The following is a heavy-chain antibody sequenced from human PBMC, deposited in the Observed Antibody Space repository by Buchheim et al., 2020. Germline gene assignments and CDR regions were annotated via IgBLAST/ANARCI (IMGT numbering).Heavy chain of an antibody. J-gene: IGHJ4*02. CDR1: GGSISSYY. CDR2: IYYSGST. Sequence: QVQLQESGPGLVKPSETLSLTCTVSGGSISSYYWSWIRQPPGKGLEWIGYIYYSGSTNYNPSLKSRVTISVDPSKNQFSLKLSSVTAADTAVYYCARSTYYDFWSGYSPLDYWGQGTL. D-gene: IGHD3-3*01. CDR3: ARSTYYDFWSGYSPLDY. V-gene: IGHV4-59*01.